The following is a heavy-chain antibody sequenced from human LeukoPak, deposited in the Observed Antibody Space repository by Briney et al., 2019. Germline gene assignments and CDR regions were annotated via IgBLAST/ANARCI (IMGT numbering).Heavy chain of an antibody. Sequence: PGGSLRLSCAASGFTFSSYAMSWVRQAPGKGLEWVSAISGSGGSTYYADSVKGRFTISRDNSKNTLYLQMNSLRAEDTAVYYCGSPTQPTAYFYYMDVWGKGTTVTVSS. D-gene: IGHD1-1*01. CDR1: GFTFSSYA. CDR3: GSPTQPTAYFYYMDV. CDR2: ISGSGGST. V-gene: IGHV3-23*01. J-gene: IGHJ6*03.